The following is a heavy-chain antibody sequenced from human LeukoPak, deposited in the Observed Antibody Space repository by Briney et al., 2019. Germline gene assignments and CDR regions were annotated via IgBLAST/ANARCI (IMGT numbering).Heavy chain of an antibody. J-gene: IGHJ4*02. D-gene: IGHD3-3*01. Sequence: ASVKVSCKASGYTFTTYAVSWVRQAPGQGLEWMGWISTYNGNTNYAQMLQGRVTMTTDTSTSTAYMELRSLRSDDTAVYYCARDRWAPGGRSGSIDYWGQGTLVTVSS. CDR3: ARDRWAPGGRSGSIDY. CDR1: GYTFTTYA. CDR2: ISTYNGNT. V-gene: IGHV1-18*01.